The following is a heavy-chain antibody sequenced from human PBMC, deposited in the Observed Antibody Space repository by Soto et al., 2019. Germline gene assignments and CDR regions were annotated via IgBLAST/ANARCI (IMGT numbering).Heavy chain of an antibody. CDR1: GFTFSSYS. J-gene: IGHJ4*02. Sequence: EVQLVESGGGLVKPGGSLRLSCAASGFTFSSYSMNWVRQAPGKGLEWVSSISSSSSYIYYADSVKGRFTISRDNAKNALYLQMNSLRAEDTAVYYCAKVGWLHLGRTIDYWGQGPLVTVSS. V-gene: IGHV3-21*01. CDR2: ISSSSSYI. D-gene: IGHD3-16*01. CDR3: AKVGWLHLGRTIDY.